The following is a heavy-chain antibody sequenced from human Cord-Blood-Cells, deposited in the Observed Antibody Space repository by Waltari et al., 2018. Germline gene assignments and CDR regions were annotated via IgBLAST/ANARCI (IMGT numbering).Heavy chain of an antibody. D-gene: IGHD3-22*01. CDR2: ISAYNGNT. CDR3: ARIHPYDSSGYYFDY. V-gene: IGHV1-18*01. CDR1: GYTFTSSG. J-gene: IGHJ4*02. Sequence: QVQLVPSGAEVKKPGASVKVSCKASGYTFTSSGLSWVRQAPGQGLEWMGWISAYNGNTNYAQKLQGRVTMTTDTSTSTAYMELRSLRSDDTAVYYCARIHPYDSSGYYFDYWGQGTLVTVSS.